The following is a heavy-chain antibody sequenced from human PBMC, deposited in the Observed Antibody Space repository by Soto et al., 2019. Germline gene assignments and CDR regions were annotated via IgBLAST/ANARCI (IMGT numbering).Heavy chain of an antibody. Sequence: PGESLKISCKGSGYSLTSYWIGWMRQTPGKGLEWMRMIYLGDSNTRYSPSFQGQVTISADKSITTAYLQWSSLKASDTAMYYCARQSYCSSTSCYTVDSWGQGTLVTVSS. CDR1: GYSLTSYW. J-gene: IGHJ4*02. V-gene: IGHV5-51*01. CDR2: IYLGDSNT. D-gene: IGHD2-2*02. CDR3: ARQSYCSSTSCYTVDS.